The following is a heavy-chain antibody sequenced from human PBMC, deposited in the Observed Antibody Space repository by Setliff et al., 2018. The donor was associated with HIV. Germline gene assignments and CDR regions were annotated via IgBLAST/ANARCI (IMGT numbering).Heavy chain of an antibody. CDR2: ISGDNGNT. D-gene: IGHD3-22*01. Sequence: ASVKVSCKASGYTFTNNGINWVRQAPGQGLEWMGWISGDNGNTKYAQKLQGRVTMTTDTSASTAYMELSSLRSEDTAVYYCARTPLHYYDSSGYYFFDYWGQGTLVTVSS. V-gene: IGHV1-18*01. CDR1: GYTFTNNG. CDR3: ARTPLHYYDSSGYYFFDY. J-gene: IGHJ4*02.